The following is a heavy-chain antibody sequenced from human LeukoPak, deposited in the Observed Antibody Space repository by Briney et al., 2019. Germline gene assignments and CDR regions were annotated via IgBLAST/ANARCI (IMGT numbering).Heavy chain of an antibody. J-gene: IGHJ4*02. D-gene: IGHD4/OR15-4a*01. V-gene: IGHV3-21*01. CDR2: ISSSSSYI. CDR1: GFTFSSYS. Sequence: GGSLRLSCAASGFTFSSYSMSWVRQAPGKGLEWVSSISSSSSYIYYADSVKCRFTISRDNAKNSLYLQMNSLRAEDTAVYYCARGSHDYGKDTKIDCWGQGTLVTVSS. CDR3: ARGSHDYGKDTKIDC.